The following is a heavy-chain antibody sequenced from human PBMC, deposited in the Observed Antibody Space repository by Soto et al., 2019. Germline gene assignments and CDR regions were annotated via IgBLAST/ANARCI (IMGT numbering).Heavy chain of an antibody. CDR2: ISGSGVST. CDR1: GFTFSSYA. D-gene: IGHD2-15*01. Sequence: EVQLLASGGGLVQPGGSLRLSCAASGFTFSSYAMSWVRQAPGKGLEWVSAISGSGVSTYYADSVKGRFTISRDNSKNTLYLQMNSLRAEDTAVYYCAKEGGIVVVVAATIDYWGQGTLVTVSS. V-gene: IGHV3-23*01. CDR3: AKEGGIVVVVAATIDY. J-gene: IGHJ4*02.